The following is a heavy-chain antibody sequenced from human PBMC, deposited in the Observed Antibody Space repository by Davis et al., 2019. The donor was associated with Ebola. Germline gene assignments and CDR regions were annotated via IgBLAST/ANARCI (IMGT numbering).Heavy chain of an antibody. D-gene: IGHD4-11*01. J-gene: IGHJ6*02. CDR1: GFTFSSYW. CDR2: IKQDGSEK. V-gene: IGHV3-7*01. Sequence: GESLKISCAASGFTFSSYWMSWVRQAPGKGLEWVANIKQDGSEKYYVDSVKGQFTISRDNAKNSLYLQMNSLRAEDTAVYYCASPRRPTVTAYYYYYGMDVWGQGTTVTVSS. CDR3: ASPRRPTVTAYYYYYGMDV.